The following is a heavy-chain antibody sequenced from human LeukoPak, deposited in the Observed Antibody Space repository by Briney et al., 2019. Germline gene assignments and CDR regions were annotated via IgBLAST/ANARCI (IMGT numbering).Heavy chain of an antibody. Sequence: ASVKVSCKASGYTFTGFYMHWVRQAPGQGLEWMGWINPNSGGTNYAQKFQGRVTMTRDTSINTAYMELSSLRSDDTAVYYCAREEVSVISDTCCSGLGYWGQGTLVTVSS. J-gene: IGHJ4*02. CDR2: INPNSGGT. CDR3: AREEVSVISDTCCSGLGY. CDR1: GYTFTGFY. V-gene: IGHV1-2*02. D-gene: IGHD3-10*01.